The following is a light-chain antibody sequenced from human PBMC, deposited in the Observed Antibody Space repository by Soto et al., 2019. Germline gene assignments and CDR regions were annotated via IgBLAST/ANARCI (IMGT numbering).Light chain of an antibody. J-gene: IGLJ1*01. CDR2: EVS. Sequence: QSVLTQPASVSGSPGQSITISCTGTSSDVGAYNYVSWYQQHPGKAPKLVIYEVSNRPSGVPDRFSGSKSGNTASLTISGLQAEDEADYYCSLYTSSSTYVFGTGTKVTVL. CDR1: SSDVGAYNY. CDR3: SLYTSSSTYV. V-gene: IGLV2-14*01.